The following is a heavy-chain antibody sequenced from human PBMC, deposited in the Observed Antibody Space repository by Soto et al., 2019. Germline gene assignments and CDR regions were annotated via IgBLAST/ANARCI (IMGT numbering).Heavy chain of an antibody. CDR1: GFTFSNYV. J-gene: IGHJ6*02. Sequence: GGSLRLSCTGSGFTFSNYVINWVRRAPGKGLEWVSIIKAEGNHTNYAESVRGRFTISRDNSRNTVYLQMNNLRAEDTAIYYCARPFPTSGDRPYYGLDVWGQGTPVTVSS. CDR3: ARPFPTSGDRPYYGLDV. V-gene: IGHV3-23*01. CDR2: IKAEGNHT. D-gene: IGHD2-21*01.